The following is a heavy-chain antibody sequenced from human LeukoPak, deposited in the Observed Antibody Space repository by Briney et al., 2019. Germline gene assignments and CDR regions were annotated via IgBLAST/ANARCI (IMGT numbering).Heavy chain of an antibody. Sequence: GGSLRLSCAASGFTFSSYAMHWVRQAPGKGLEWVAVISYDGSNKYYADSVKGRFTISRDNSKNTLYLQMNSLRAEDTAVYYCARDDYDFWSGYYSRYYYYYMDVWGKGTTVTVSS. D-gene: IGHD3-3*01. CDR3: ARDDYDFWSGYYSRYYYYYMDV. CDR1: GFTFSSYA. CDR2: ISYDGSNK. V-gene: IGHV3-30*01. J-gene: IGHJ6*03.